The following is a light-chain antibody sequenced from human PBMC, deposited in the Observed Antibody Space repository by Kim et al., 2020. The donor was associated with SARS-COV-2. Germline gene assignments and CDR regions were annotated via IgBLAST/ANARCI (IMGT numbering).Light chain of an antibody. Sequence: LSPGERAPLSCRASHSVGSSLVAWYQQKPGQAPRLLIYEAFKRVAGIPDRFSGIGSGTDFTLTISRPEPEDFAMYYCQQYGSSPYSFGQGTKLEI. V-gene: IGKV3-20*01. J-gene: IGKJ2*03. CDR3: QQYGSSPYS. CDR1: HSVGSSL. CDR2: EAF.